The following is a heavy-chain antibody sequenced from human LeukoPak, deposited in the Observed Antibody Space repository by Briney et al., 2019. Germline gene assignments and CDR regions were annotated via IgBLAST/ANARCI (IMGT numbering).Heavy chain of an antibody. CDR2: IRFDGDNK. V-gene: IGHV3-33*03. D-gene: IGHD3-10*01. Sequence: GGSLRLSCAASGFSFSSYGMHWVRQAPGKGLEWVSVIRFDGDNKYYGDSVKGRFTISRDNSENKVFLQMNNLRPEDTAVYFCARSVYGSGSYMDVWGQGTTVTVYS. CDR3: ARSVYGSGSYMDV. J-gene: IGHJ6*02. CDR1: GFSFSSYG.